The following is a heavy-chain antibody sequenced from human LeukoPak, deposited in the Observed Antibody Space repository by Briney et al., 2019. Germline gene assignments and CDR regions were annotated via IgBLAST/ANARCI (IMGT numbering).Heavy chain of an antibody. CDR3: AKEGYYDYYMDV. CDR2: ISWNSGSI. Sequence: GRSLRLSCAASGFTFDDYAMHWVRQAPGKGLEWASGISWNSGSIGYADSVKGRFTISRDNAKNSLYLQMNSLRAEDMALYYCAKEGYYDYYMDVWGKGTTVTVSS. D-gene: IGHD3-22*01. V-gene: IGHV3-9*03. CDR1: GFTFDDYA. J-gene: IGHJ6*03.